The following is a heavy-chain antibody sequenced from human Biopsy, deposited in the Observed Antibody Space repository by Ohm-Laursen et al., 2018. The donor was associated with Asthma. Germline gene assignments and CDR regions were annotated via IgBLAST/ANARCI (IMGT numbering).Heavy chain of an antibody. Sequence: VSSVKVSCKASGGTFSNYPFTWVRQAPGQGLEWMGGIIPIFDTPNSAQKFQGRVTITADESTSTGYMELSSLRSEDTAVYYCASSGGNYGFYGMDVWGQGTTVTVSS. V-gene: IGHV1-69*01. J-gene: IGHJ6*02. D-gene: IGHD4-11*01. CDR1: GGTFSNYP. CDR3: ASSGGNYGFYGMDV. CDR2: IIPIFDTP.